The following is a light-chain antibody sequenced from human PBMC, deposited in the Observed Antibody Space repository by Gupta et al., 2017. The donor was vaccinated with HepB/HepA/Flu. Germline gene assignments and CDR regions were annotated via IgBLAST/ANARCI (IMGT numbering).Light chain of an antibody. CDR1: RSVSNS. J-gene: IGKJ1*01. CDR2: DIS. V-gene: IGKV3-15*01. CDR3: QQYDNWPPWT. Sequence: EIVMTQSPATLSVSPGERATLSCRASRSVSNSLAWYQQKPGQAPRLLIYDISARATGIPARFSGSGSGTEFTLTISSRQSEDFAVYYCQQYDNWPPWTFGQGTKVEIK.